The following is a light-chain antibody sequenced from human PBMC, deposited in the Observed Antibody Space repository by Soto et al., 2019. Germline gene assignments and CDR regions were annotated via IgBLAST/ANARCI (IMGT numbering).Light chain of an antibody. V-gene: IGLV2-14*01. CDR2: EVN. CDR3: CSYSTSNTHNYV. Sequence: QSVLTQPASVSGSPGQSITVSCTGTSSDVGGYNYFSWYQHHPGKAPQLIMYEVNLRPSGVSDRFSASKSGATASLTISGLQDGDEADYYCCSYSTSNTHNYVFGTGTKLTVL. J-gene: IGLJ1*01. CDR1: SSDVGGYNY.